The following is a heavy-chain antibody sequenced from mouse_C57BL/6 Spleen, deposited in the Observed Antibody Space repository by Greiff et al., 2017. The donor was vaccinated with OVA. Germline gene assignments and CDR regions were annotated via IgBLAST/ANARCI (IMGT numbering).Heavy chain of an antibody. J-gene: IGHJ1*03. D-gene: IGHD2-3*01. CDR2: ILPGSGST. Sequence: VQLQQSGAELMKPGASVKLSCTATGYTFTGYWIEWVKQRPGHGLEWIGEILPGSGSTNYNGKFKGKATFTADTSSNTAYLQLSSLTTEDTAVDYCAPDGYNWYFDVWGTGTTVTVAS. V-gene: IGHV1-9*01. CDR3: APDGYNWYFDV. CDR1: GYTFTGYW.